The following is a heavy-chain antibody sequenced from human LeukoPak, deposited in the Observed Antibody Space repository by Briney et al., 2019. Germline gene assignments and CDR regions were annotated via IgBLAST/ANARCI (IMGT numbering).Heavy chain of an antibody. CDR2: IKHDGSER. J-gene: IGHJ4*02. CDR3: ARGPLRYFDWLIDY. V-gene: IGHV3-7*01. CDR1: GFTFSSYW. D-gene: IGHD3-9*01. Sequence: GGSLRLSCAASGFTFSSYWMSWVRQAPGKGLEWVANIKHDGSERYYVDSVKDRFTISRVNAKNSLYLQMNSLRAEDTAVYYCARGPLRYFDWLIDYWGQGTLVTVSS.